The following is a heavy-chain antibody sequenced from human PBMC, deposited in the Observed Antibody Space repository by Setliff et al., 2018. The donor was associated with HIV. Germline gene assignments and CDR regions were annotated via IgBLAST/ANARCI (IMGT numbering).Heavy chain of an antibody. V-gene: IGHV4-4*09. CDR2: IYISGRT. Sequence: SETLSLTCTVSGDSISTYYWSWIRQPPGKGLEWIGYIYISGRTSYNPSLKSRVTISVDTSKNQFSLQLTSVTAADTAVYYCVNPSGAMGDFDSWGQGTLVTVS. D-gene: IGHD3-16*01. CDR3: VNPSGAMGDFDS. CDR1: GDSISTYY. J-gene: IGHJ4*02.